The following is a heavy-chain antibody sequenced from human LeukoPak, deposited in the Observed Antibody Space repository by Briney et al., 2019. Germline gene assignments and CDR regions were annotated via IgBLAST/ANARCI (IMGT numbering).Heavy chain of an antibody. J-gene: IGHJ5*02. D-gene: IGHD3-10*01. Sequence: GGSLRLSCAASGFIFSNYEMNWVRQAPGKGLEWPSYISSGGSTIYYADSVQGRFTISRDNAKNSLYLQMNSLRPEDTAIYYCVRDLYGSGSYLPWGQGTLVTVSS. CDR2: ISSGGSTI. CDR1: GFIFSNYE. V-gene: IGHV3-48*03. CDR3: VRDLYGSGSYLP.